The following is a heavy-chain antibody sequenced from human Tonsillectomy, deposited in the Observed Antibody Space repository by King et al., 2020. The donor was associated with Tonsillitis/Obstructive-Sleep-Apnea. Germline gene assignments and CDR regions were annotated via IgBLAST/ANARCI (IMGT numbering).Heavy chain of an antibody. V-gene: IGHV4-59*01. CDR3: ARDRCSSASCYWRWFDP. D-gene: IGHD2-2*01. J-gene: IGHJ5*02. CDR2: IYYSGST. CDR1: GGSISSYY. Sequence: QLQESGPGLVKPSETLSLTCTVSGGSISSYYWSWIRQPQGKGLEWIGYIYYSGSTNYNTSLKSRVTISIDTSNNQLSLKLGSVTAADTAVYYCARDRCSSASCYWRWFDPWGQGTLVTVSS.